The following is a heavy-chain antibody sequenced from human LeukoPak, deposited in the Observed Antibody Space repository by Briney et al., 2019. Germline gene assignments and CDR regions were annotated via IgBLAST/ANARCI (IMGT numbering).Heavy chain of an antibody. D-gene: IGHD3-3*01. V-gene: IGHV3-21*01. CDR3: ARRGGYDSWSGYYPLDY. Sequence: PGGSLRLSCAASGFTFSSYSMNWVRQAPGKGLECVSSISSSSSYIYYADSVKGRFTISRDNAKNSLYLQMNSLRAEDTAVYYCARRGGYDSWSGYYPLDYWGQGTLVTVSS. J-gene: IGHJ4*02. CDR2: ISSSSSYI. CDR1: GFTFSSYS.